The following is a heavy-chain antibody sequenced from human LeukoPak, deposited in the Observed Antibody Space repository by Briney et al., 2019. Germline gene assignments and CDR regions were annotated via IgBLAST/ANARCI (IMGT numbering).Heavy chain of an antibody. J-gene: IGHJ4*02. D-gene: IGHD1-14*01. CDR1: GGTFSSYT. CDR2: INPILGIA. V-gene: IGHV1-69*02. Sequence: GASVKVSCKASGGTFSSYTISWVRQAPGQGLEWMGRINPILGIANYAQKFQGRVTITADKSTSTAYLELSSLRSEDTAVYHCARHRCSYGDECGEPSWFDYWGEGTLVTVSS. CDR3: ARHRCSYGDECGEPSWFDY.